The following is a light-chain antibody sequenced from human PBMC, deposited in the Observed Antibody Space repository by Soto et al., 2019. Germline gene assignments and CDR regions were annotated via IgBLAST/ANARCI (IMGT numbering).Light chain of an antibody. CDR1: SSNIGAGYD. Sequence: QSVLTQPPSASGAPGQRVTISCTGNSSNIGAGYDVHWYQQLPGTAPKLLIYSNNIRPSGVPDRFSGSRSRTSASLAITGLQAEDEADYFCQSYDSSLGGPVFGGGTKLTVL. CDR3: QSYDSSLGGPV. J-gene: IGLJ3*02. CDR2: SNN. V-gene: IGLV1-40*01.